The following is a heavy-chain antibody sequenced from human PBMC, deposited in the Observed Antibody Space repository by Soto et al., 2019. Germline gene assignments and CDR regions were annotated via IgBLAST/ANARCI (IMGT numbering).Heavy chain of an antibody. Sequence: EVQLVETGGGLIQPGGSLRLSCAASGFTVSSNYMSWVRQAPGKGLEWVSVIYSGGSTYYADSVKGRFTISRDNSKNTLYIQMNSLSAEDTAVYYGECDSVVPDAMRAGDHYYGMDVWGQGTTVTVSS. V-gene: IGHV3-53*02. D-gene: IGHD2-2*01. J-gene: IGHJ6*02. CDR1: GFTVSSNY. CDR2: IYSGGST. CDR3: ECDSVVPDAMRAGDHYYGMDV.